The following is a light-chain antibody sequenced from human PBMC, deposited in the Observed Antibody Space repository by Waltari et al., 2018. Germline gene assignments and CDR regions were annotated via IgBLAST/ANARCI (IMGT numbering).Light chain of an antibody. CDR3: ATWDDSLVGRV. CDR1: TSNIGTNT. CDR2: ANY. V-gene: IGLV1-44*01. J-gene: IGLJ2*01. Sequence: QSVLTQPPSTSGTPGQTVTISCSGSTSNIGTNTVTWYQQFPGTAPKVLVFANYHRPSGVPERFSASKSGTSASLVISGLQSEDEGDYFCATWDDSLVGRVFGGGTKLTVL.